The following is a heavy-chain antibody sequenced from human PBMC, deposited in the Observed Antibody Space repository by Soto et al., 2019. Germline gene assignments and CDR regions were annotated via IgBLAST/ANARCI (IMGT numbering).Heavy chain of an antibody. V-gene: IGHV1-3*05. J-gene: IGHJ4*02. D-gene: IGHD6-19*01. CDR3: ARAVAVAADFDY. CDR1: GYTFTGYA. Sequence: QVQLVQSGAEEKKPGASVKVSCTASGYTFTGYAMHWVRQAPGQRLEWMGWINAGNGNTKYSQKFQGRVTITRDTSASAAYMELSSLSSEDTAVYYCARAVAVAADFDYWGQGTLVTVSS. CDR2: INAGNGNT.